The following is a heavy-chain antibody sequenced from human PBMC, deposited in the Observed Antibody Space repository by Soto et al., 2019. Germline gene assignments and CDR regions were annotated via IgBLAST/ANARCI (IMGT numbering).Heavy chain of an antibody. J-gene: IGHJ6*03. Sequence: GGSLRLSCAASGFTVSSNYMSWVRQAPGKGLEWVSVIYSGGSTYYADSVKGRFTISRDNSKNTLYLQMNSLRAEDTAVYYCARVRDENYYYYYYYMDVWGKGTTVTVSS. V-gene: IGHV3-66*01. CDR2: IYSGGST. CDR3: ARVRDENYYYYYYYMDV. CDR1: GFTVSSNY.